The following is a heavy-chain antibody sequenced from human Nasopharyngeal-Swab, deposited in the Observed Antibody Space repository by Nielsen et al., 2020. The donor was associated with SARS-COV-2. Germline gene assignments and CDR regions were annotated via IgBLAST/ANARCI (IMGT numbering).Heavy chain of an antibody. CDR2: INSDGSST. CDR1: GFTFSRYW. Sequence: GESLKISCAASGFTFSRYWMHWVRQAPGKGPVWVSRINSDGSSTIYADSVKGRFTISRDNAKNTLYLQMNTLGAEDTAVYYCARDVWGPDYWGQGILVTVSS. D-gene: IGHD3-16*01. V-gene: IGHV3-74*01. J-gene: IGHJ4*02. CDR3: ARDVWGPDY.